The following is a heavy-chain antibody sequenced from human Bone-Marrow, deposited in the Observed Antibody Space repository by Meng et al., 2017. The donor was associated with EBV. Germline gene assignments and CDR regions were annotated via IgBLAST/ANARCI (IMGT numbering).Heavy chain of an antibody. CDR2: INPKTGDS. D-gene: IGHD5-18*01. CDR3: ATPLETTMAPDH. V-gene: IGHV1-2*06. J-gene: IGHJ4*02. Sequence: QGQLVQSGDEMKQSGPSVRVSCKASGYTFIGSFMHWVREAPGQGLEWVGRINPKTGDSDLSPKFRGRVSLTRDTSTGTAYMDFSSLQSADTAVYFCATPLETTMAPDHWGQGTLVTVSS. CDR1: GYTFIGSF.